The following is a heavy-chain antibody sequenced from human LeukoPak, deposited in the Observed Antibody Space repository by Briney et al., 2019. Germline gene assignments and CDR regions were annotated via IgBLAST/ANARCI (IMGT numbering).Heavy chain of an antibody. V-gene: IGHV3-33*01. D-gene: IGHD6-13*01. CDR2: IWYDGSNK. J-gene: IGHJ4*02. CDR3: ARDPKQQLVLDY. Sequence: GGSLRLSCTISGFTFSSYGMHWVRQAPGKGLEWVAVIWYDGSNKYYADSVKGRFTISRDNSKNTLYLQMNSLRAEDTAVYYCARDPKQQLVLDYWGQGTLVTVSS. CDR1: GFTFSSYG.